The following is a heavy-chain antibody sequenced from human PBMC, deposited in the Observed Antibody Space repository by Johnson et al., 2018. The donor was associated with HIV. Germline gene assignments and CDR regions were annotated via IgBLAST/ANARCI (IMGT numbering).Heavy chain of an antibody. CDR2: ISGGSAGT. D-gene: IGHD1-7*01. Sequence: QVQLVESGGGLVKPGGSLRLSCVGSGFTFSDYYMSWVRQAPGKGLEWIAYISGGSAGTFYADSVKGRFTISRDNSKNTLYLQMKSLRAEDTAVYYCAKGRSGTTASIDAFDIWGQGTRVIVSS. CDR3: AKGRSGTTASIDAFDI. CDR1: GFTFSDYY. J-gene: IGHJ3*02. V-gene: IGHV3-11*06.